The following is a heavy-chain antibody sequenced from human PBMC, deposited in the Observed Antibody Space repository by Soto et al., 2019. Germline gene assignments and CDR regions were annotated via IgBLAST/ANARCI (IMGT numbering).Heavy chain of an antibody. V-gene: IGHV3-23*01. CDR3: ARDNYDSSGYYSAY. J-gene: IGHJ4*02. D-gene: IGHD3-22*01. CDR1: GFTFSSYA. Sequence: GGSLRLSCAASGFTFSSYAMSWVRQAPGKGLEWVSAISGSGGSTYYADSVKGRFTISRDNSKNTLYLQMNSLRAEDTAVYYCARDNYDSSGYYSAYWGQGTLVTVSS. CDR2: ISGSGGST.